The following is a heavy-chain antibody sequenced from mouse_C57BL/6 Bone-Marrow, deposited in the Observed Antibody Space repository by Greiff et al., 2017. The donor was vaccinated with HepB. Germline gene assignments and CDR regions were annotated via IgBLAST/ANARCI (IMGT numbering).Heavy chain of an antibody. CDR1: GFNIKDDY. CDR3: ARRIYYYGSSYVADYAMDY. D-gene: IGHD1-1*01. V-gene: IGHV14-4*01. Sequence: VQLQQSGAELVRPGASVKLSCTASGFNIKDDYMHWVKQRPEQGLEWIGWIDPENGDTEYASKFQGKATITADTSSNTAYLQLSSLTSEDSAVYCCARRIYYYGSSYVADYAMDYWGQGTSVTVSS. J-gene: IGHJ4*01. CDR2: IDPENGDT.